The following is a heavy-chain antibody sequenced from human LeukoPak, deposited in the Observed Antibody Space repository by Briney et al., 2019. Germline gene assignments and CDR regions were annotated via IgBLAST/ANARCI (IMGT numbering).Heavy chain of an antibody. V-gene: IGHV1-8*01. CDR2: MNPNSGNT. Sequence: ASVKVSCKASGYTFTSYDINWVRQATGQGLEWMGWMNPNSGNTGYAQKFQGRVTMTRNTSISTAYMELSSLRSEDTAVYYCARGGATGNPYYYYYYMDVWGKGTTVTVSS. D-gene: IGHD1-1*01. CDR3: ARGGATGNPYYYYYYMDV. J-gene: IGHJ6*03. CDR1: GYTFTSYD.